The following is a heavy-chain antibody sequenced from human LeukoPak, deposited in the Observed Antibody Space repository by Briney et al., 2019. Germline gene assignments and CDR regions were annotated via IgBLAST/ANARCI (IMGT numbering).Heavy chain of an antibody. Sequence: PGGSLRLSCAASGFTFSSHAMSWVRQAPGKGLEWVSAISTSGGSTYYADSVKGRFTISRDNSRNTLYLQMNSLRAEDTAIYYCALRGGQPDPFDYWGQGTPVTVSS. V-gene: IGHV3-23*01. D-gene: IGHD3-10*01. CDR3: ALRGGQPDPFDY. CDR2: ISTSGGST. J-gene: IGHJ4*02. CDR1: GFTFSSHA.